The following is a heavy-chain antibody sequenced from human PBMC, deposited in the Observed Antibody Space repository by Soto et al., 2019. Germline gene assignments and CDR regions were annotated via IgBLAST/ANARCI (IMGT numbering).Heavy chain of an antibody. J-gene: IGHJ3*02. Sequence: EVKRVESGGGLGKPGGSLGLSCAASGFTFSTYSMNWLRQAPGKGLEWVSSISSSSSYIYYADSVKGRFTISRDNAKNSLYLQMNSLRAEDTAVYYCARDRGGDLKAFDIWGQGTMVTVSS. V-gene: IGHV3-21*01. CDR2: ISSSSSYI. CDR3: ARDRGGDLKAFDI. D-gene: IGHD3-10*01. CDR1: GFTFSTYS.